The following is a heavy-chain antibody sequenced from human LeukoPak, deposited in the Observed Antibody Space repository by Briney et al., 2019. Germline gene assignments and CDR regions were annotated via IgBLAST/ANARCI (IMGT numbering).Heavy chain of an antibody. V-gene: IGHV1-18*01. J-gene: IGHJ3*02. D-gene: IGHD5-12*01. Sequence: ASVKVSCKASGDTFTSYGISWVRQAPGQGLEWMGWVSAYNGNTNYAQKLQGRVTMTTDTSTSTAYMELRSLRADDTAVYYCTTFYDGNSGPGSAFDIWGQGTMVTVSS. CDR1: GDTFTSYG. CDR3: TTFYDGNSGPGSAFDI. CDR2: VSAYNGNT.